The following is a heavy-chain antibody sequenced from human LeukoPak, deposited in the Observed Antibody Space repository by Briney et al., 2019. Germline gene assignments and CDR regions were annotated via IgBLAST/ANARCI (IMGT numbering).Heavy chain of an antibody. CDR3: ARHTPSMTGATFDWYFDL. D-gene: IGHD1-7*01. CDR2: IYTSGST. Sequence: SETLSLTCTVSGGSISSYYWSWIRQPAGKGLEWIGRIYTSGSTNYNPSLKSRVTMSVDTSKNQFSLKLSSVTAADTAVYYCARHTPSMTGATFDWYFDLWGRGTLVTVSS. CDR1: GGSISSYY. J-gene: IGHJ2*01. V-gene: IGHV4-4*07.